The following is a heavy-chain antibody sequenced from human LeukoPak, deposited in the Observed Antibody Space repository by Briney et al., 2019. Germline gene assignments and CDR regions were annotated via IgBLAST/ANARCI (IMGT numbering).Heavy chain of an antibody. CDR2: IGNDGRKT. J-gene: IGHJ4*02. D-gene: IGHD1-1*01. CDR3: VININWSFGS. Sequence: GGSLRLSCAASGFTLSTYEMHWVRQAQGKGRGWVAVIGNDGRKTYYADSVKGRFTISRDNAKNSLYLHMNSLRVEDTAIYYCVININWSFGSWGQGDVVIVSS. V-gene: IGHV3-30*04. CDR1: GFTLSTYE.